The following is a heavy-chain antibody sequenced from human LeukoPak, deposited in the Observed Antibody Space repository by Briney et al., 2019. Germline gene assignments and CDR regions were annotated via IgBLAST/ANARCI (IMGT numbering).Heavy chain of an antibody. D-gene: IGHD2-15*01. J-gene: IGHJ4*02. CDR3: ARHPWSVVAATPYFDY. CDR2: IYHSGST. Sequence: SETLSLTCTVSGVPISSYYWSWIRPPPGKGLEWIGDIYHSGSTHYNPSLKSRVPISVDPANNQFSLKLSSVTAADTAVYYCARHPWSVVAATPYFDYWGQGTLVSVSS. V-gene: IGHV4-59*01. CDR1: GVPISSYY.